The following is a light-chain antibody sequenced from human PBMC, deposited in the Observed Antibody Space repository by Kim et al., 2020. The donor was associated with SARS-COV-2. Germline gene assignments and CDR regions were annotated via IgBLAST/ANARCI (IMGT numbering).Light chain of an antibody. CDR1: SLRSNY. J-gene: IGLJ1*01. V-gene: IGLV3-19*01. Sequence: SSELTQDPAVSVALGQTVRITCQGDSLRSNYASWYQQKPGQAPGLVIYGRNNRPSGIPDRFSGSSSGNTASLTITGAQAEDEADYYCNSRDSSGNHHYVFGTGTKVTVL. CDR3: NSRDSSGNHHYV. CDR2: GRN.